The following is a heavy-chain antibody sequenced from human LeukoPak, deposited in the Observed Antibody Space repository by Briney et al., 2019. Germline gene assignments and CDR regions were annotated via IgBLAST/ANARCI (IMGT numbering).Heavy chain of an antibody. CDR1: GFTFSSYA. V-gene: IGHV3-30-3*01. J-gene: IGHJ4*02. Sequence: GGSLRLSCAASGFTFSSYAMHWVRQAPGKGLEWVAVISYDGSSKYYADSVKGRFTISRDNSKNTLYLQMSSLRAEDTAVYYCASAGYSSGWYGGDYWGQGTLVTVSS. CDR3: ASAGYSSGWYGGDY. D-gene: IGHD6-19*01. CDR2: ISYDGSSK.